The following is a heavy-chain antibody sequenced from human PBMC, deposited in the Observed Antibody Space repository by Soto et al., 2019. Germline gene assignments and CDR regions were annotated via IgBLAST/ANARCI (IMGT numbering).Heavy chain of an antibody. CDR1: GGSVSSGSYY. D-gene: IGHD4-17*01. CDR3: ARELTTVTLFDY. J-gene: IGHJ4*02. Sequence: SETLSLTCTVSGGSVSSGSYYWSWIRQPPGKGLEWIGYIYYSGSTNYNPSLKSRVTISVDTSKNQFSLKLSSVTAADTAVYYCARELTTVTLFDYWGQGTLVTVSS. V-gene: IGHV4-61*01. CDR2: IYYSGST.